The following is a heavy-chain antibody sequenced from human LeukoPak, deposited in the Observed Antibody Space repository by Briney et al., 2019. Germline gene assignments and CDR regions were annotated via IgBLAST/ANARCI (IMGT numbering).Heavy chain of an antibody. D-gene: IGHD2-15*01. V-gene: IGHV4-39*01. CDR2: IYYSGST. Sequence: PSETLSLTCTVSGGSISSSSYYWGWIRQPPGKGLEWLGSIYYSGSTYYNPSLKSRVTISVDTSKNQFSLKLSSVTAADTAVYYCARRYCSGGSCYSDNWFDPWGQGTLVTVSS. CDR3: ARRYCSGGSCYSDNWFDP. CDR1: GGSISSSSYY. J-gene: IGHJ5*02.